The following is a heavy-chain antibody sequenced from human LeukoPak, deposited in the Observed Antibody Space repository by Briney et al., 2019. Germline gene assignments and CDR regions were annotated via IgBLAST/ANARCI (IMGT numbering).Heavy chain of an antibody. Sequence: GGSLRLSCAASGFTFNSYGMHWVRQAPGQGLEWVAFIRYDANKKYYADSVKGRFTISRDNAKNSLYLQMNSLRAEDTAVYYCARDAYYYDSSGYYQIKNFDYWGQGTLVTVSS. CDR2: IRYDANKK. V-gene: IGHV3-30*02. J-gene: IGHJ4*02. CDR1: GFTFNSYG. CDR3: ARDAYYYDSSGYYQIKNFDY. D-gene: IGHD3-22*01.